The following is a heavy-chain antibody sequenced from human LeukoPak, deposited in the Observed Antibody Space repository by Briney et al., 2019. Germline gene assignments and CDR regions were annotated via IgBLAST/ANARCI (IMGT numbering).Heavy chain of an antibody. V-gene: IGHV3-7*03. CDR1: GFSLSSYW. J-gene: IGHJ3*02. CDR2: VKQDGSEQ. CDR3: ARDVAMVRGVTDAFDI. Sequence: GGSLRLSCVVSGFSLSSYWMSWVRQAPGKGLEWVANVKQDGSEQHYVDSVKGRFSISRDNANNSLFLQMNSLRAEDTAVYYCARDVAMVRGVTDAFDIWGQGTVVTVSS. D-gene: IGHD3-10*01.